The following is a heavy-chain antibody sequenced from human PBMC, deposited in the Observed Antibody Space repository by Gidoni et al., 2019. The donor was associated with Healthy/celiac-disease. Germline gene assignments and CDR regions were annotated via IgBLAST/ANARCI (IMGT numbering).Heavy chain of an antibody. D-gene: IGHD4-17*01. CDR1: GFTLSSYG. J-gene: IGHJ3*02. CDR2: ISYDGSNK. V-gene: IGHV3-30*18. Sequence: QVQLVESGGGVVQTGRSLTLSCAASGFTLSSYGMHWVRQAPGKGLEWVAVISYDGSNKYYADSVKGRFTISRDNSKNTLYLQMNSLRAEDTAVYYCAKEETTVVTYAFDIWGQGTMVTVSS. CDR3: AKEETTVVTYAFDI.